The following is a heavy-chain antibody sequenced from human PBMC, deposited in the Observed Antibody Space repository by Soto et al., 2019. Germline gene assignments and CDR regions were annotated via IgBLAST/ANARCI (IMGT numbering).Heavy chain of an antibody. V-gene: IGHV4-59*01. CDR3: ARSFYP. D-gene: IGHD3-3*01. Sequence: PSETLSLTCTVSGGSISNYQWSWVRQPPGKRLEWIGYVYYNGTTSCNPSLKSRVTISVDMSKNHLSLTLTSVTAADTAVYYCARSFYPWGQGTLVTVSS. J-gene: IGHJ5*02. CDR1: GGSISNYQ. CDR2: VYYNGTT.